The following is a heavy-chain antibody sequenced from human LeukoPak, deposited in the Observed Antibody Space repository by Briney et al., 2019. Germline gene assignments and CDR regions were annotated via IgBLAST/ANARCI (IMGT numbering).Heavy chain of an antibody. CDR2: IYYSGST. D-gene: IGHD1-26*01. CDR3: ARVGATVDY. Sequence: SETLSLTCTVSGGSISSGSYYWSWIRQPPGKGLEWIGSIYYSGSTYYNPSLKSRVTISVDTSKNQFSLKLSSVTAADTAVYYCARVGATVDYWGQGTLVTVSS. CDR1: GGSISSGSYY. V-gene: IGHV4-39*07. J-gene: IGHJ4*02.